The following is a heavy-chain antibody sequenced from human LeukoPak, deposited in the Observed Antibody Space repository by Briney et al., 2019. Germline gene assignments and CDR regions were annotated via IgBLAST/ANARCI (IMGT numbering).Heavy chain of an antibody. Sequence: GGSLRLSCAVSGFTFSSYAMSWVRQAPGKGLEWVSAISGSGGSTYYADSVKGRFTISRDNSKNTLYPQMNSLRAEDTAVYYCAKGVDSSGCLGFDYWGQGTLVTVSS. D-gene: IGHD3-22*01. CDR3: AKGVDSSGCLGFDY. CDR2: ISGSGGST. J-gene: IGHJ4*02. CDR1: GFTFSSYA. V-gene: IGHV3-23*01.